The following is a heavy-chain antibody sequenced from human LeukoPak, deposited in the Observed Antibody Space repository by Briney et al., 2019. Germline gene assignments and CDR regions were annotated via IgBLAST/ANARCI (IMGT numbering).Heavy chain of an antibody. V-gene: IGHV1-2*02. CDR1: GYTFTGYY. Sequence: GASVKVSCKASGYTFTGYYMHWVRQAPGQGLEWMGWINPNSGGTNYAQKFQGRVNMTRDTSISTAYMELSRLKSDDTAVYYCARSAYCGGDCFQPYWGQGTLVTVSS. D-gene: IGHD2-21*02. CDR2: INPNSGGT. J-gene: IGHJ4*02. CDR3: ARSAYCGGDCFQPY.